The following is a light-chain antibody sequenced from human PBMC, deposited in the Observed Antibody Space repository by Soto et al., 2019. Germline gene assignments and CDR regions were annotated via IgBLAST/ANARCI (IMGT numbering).Light chain of an antibody. J-gene: IGLJ1*01. CDR2: LGD. CDR1: TSNIGTFY. Sequence: QSVLTQPPSASSTPGQTVTISCSGSTSNIGTFYVYWYQHLPGTAPQLLIYLGDQRASGVSDRFSGSKSGTSASLAINGLRYDDEADYYCAAWDDNLNAYVFGSGTKVTVL. CDR3: AAWDDNLNAYV. V-gene: IGLV1-47*02.